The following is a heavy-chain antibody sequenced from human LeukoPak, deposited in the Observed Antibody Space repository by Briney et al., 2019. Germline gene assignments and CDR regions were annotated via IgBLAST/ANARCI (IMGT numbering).Heavy chain of an antibody. CDR2: ISSSSSYT. J-gene: IGHJ4*02. CDR3: ARDGEYSSSSDYFDY. V-gene: IGHV3-11*06. D-gene: IGHD6-6*01. Sequence: GGSLRLSCAASGFTFSDYYMSWIRQAPGKGLEWVSYISSSSSYTNYADSVKGRFTISRDNAKNSLYLQMNSLRAEDTAVYYCARDGEYSSSSDYFDYWGQGTLVTVSS. CDR1: GFTFSDYY.